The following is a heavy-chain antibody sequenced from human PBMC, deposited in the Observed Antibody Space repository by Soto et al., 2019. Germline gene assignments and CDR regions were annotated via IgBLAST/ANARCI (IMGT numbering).Heavy chain of an antibody. D-gene: IGHD3-22*01. Sequence: GGSLRLSCAASGFTVSSSYMNWVRQAPGKGLEWVSVIYSDGRTDYADSVKGRFTISRDNSNNTLYLQMNSLRAEDTAVYYCAKDPTSYDSSAQFDSWGQGTLVTVS. V-gene: IGHV3-66*01. CDR3: AKDPTSYDSSAQFDS. CDR1: GFTVSSSY. CDR2: IYSDGRT. J-gene: IGHJ4*02.